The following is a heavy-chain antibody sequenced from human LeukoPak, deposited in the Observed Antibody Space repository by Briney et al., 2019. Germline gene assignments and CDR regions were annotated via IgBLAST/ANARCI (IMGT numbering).Heavy chain of an antibody. D-gene: IGHD4-17*01. Sequence: PGEPLKISCKGSGYTFTSYWINWVRQMPGKGLEWMGIIYPGESETRYSPSFQGQVTISADKSITTVYLQWSSLKASDTAMYYCARLYGDYALDYWGQGTLVTVSS. V-gene: IGHV5-51*01. J-gene: IGHJ4*02. CDR3: ARLYGDYALDY. CDR2: IYPGESET. CDR1: GYTFTSYW.